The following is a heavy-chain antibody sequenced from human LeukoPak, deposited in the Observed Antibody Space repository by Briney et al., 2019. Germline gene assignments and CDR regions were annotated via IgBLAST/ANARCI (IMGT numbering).Heavy chain of an antibody. Sequence: SETLSLTYSVSGVSISAYYWSWLRQSAGNRLEWIGRIYPGEGIYATATTSYNPSFKSRVTMSGDTSKNQLSLKLSSVTAADTAVYYCARDPTTVTTIFDSWGQGILVTVSS. CDR3: ARDPTTVTTIFDS. J-gene: IGHJ4*02. V-gene: IGHV4-4*07. CDR2: IYPGEGIYATATT. CDR1: GVSISAYY. D-gene: IGHD4-11*01.